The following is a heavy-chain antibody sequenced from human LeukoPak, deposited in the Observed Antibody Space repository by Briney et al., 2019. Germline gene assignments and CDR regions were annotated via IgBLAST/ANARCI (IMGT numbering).Heavy chain of an antibody. J-gene: IGHJ5*02. CDR2: INHSGCT. CDR3: ARHRAGYDSSGYEDWFDP. V-gene: IGHV4-34*01. CDR1: GGSFSGYY. Sequence: SETLSLTCAVYGGSFSGYYWSWIRQPPGKGLEWIGEINHSGCTNYNPSLKSRVTISVDTSKNQFSLKLSSVTAADTAVYYCARHRAGYDSSGYEDWFDPWGQGTLVTVSS. D-gene: IGHD3-22*01.